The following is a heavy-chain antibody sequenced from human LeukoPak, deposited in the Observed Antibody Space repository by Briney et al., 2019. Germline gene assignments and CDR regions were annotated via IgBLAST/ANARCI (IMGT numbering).Heavy chain of an antibody. CDR3: ARATGGNSPY. J-gene: IGHJ4*02. D-gene: IGHD4-23*01. Sequence: SETLSLTCTVSGGSISSYYWSWIRQPPGKGLEWIGYIYYSGSTNYNPSLKSRVTISVDTSKNQFSLKLSSVTAADTAVYYCARATGGNSPYWGQGILVTVSS. CDR1: GGSISSYY. V-gene: IGHV4-59*01. CDR2: IYYSGST.